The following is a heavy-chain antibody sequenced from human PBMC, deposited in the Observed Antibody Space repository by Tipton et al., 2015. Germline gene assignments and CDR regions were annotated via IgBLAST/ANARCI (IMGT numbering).Heavy chain of an antibody. CDR1: GYTFTKYG. CDR2: ISTYNGNT. Sequence: QVQLVQSGAEVKKPGASVKVSCKASGYTFTKYGISWVRQAPGQGLEWMGWISTYNGNTNYAQKLQGRVTMTTDTSTSTAYMELRSLRSDDTAVYYCARDYYDYNDSSGYYLGWFDPWGQGTLVTVAS. J-gene: IGHJ5*02. D-gene: IGHD3-22*01. CDR3: ARDYYDYNDSSGYYLGWFDP. V-gene: IGHV1-18*01.